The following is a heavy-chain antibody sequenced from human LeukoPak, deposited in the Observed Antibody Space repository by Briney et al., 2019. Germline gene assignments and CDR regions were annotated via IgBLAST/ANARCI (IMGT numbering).Heavy chain of an antibody. J-gene: IGHJ4*02. V-gene: IGHV3-11*04. CDR1: GFTFSDYY. CDR3: ARDLGIFGDFDY. Sequence: GGSLRLSCAASGFTFSDYYMTWIRQAPGKGLEWVSYITTSGNTIHYADSVKGRFTISRDNSRSTLFLQMDNLRSEDTAIYYCARDLGIFGDFDYWGQGTLVIVSS. D-gene: IGHD3-3*01. CDR2: ITTSGNTI.